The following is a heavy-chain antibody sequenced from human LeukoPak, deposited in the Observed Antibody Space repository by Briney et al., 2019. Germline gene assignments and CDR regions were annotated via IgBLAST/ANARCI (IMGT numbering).Heavy chain of an antibody. D-gene: IGHD5-12*01. CDR2: INPSGGST. J-gene: IGHJ3*02. Sequence: ASVKVSCKASGYTITNNYMHWVRQAPGQGLEWMGIINPSGGSTSYAQKFQGRVTMTRDMSTSTVYMELSSLRSEDTAVYYCARDSAPDPATIDAFDIWGQGTMVTASS. CDR3: ARDSAPDPATIDAFDI. CDR1: GYTITNNY. V-gene: IGHV1-46*01.